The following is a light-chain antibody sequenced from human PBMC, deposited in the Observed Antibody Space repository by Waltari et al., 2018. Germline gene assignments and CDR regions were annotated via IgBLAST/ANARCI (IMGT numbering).Light chain of an antibody. V-gene: IGKV3-11*01. J-gene: IGKJ2*01. Sequence: EIVLTQSPATLSLSPGERATLSGRASQSVSSYLAWYQQRPGQAPRLLIYDASNRATGIPARFSGSGSGTDFTLTISTLEPEDFAVYYCQQRSNWPLHTFGQGTKLEIK. CDR1: QSVSSY. CDR3: QQRSNWPLHT. CDR2: DAS.